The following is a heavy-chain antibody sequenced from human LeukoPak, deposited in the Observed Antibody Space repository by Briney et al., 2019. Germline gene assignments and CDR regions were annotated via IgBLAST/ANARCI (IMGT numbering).Heavy chain of an antibody. Sequence: KPSETLSLTRTVSGGSISSSSYYWGWIRQPPGKGLEWIGSIYYSGSTYYNPSLKSRVTISVDTSKNQFSLKLSSVTAADTAVYYCARDYGGNFGGDAFDIWGQGTMVTVSS. V-gene: IGHV4-39*02. D-gene: IGHD4-23*01. CDR3: ARDYGGNFGGDAFDI. CDR2: IYYSGST. J-gene: IGHJ3*02. CDR1: GGSISSSSYY.